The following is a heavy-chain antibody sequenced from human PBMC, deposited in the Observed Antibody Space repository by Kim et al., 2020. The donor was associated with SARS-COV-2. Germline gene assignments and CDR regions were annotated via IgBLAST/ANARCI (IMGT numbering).Heavy chain of an antibody. D-gene: IGHD2-2*01. J-gene: IGHJ4*02. CDR3: PKDMLTVPAAIFDY. V-gene: IGHV3-9*01. CDR1: GFTFDDYA. CDR2: ICWNSGSI. Sequence: GGSLRLSCAASGFTFDDYAMHWVRQAPGKGLEWVSGICWNSGSIDYADSVKGRFTISSENAKNSLYLQMNSLTAEETALYYCPKDMLTVPAAIFDYCGQGGLVTLSS.